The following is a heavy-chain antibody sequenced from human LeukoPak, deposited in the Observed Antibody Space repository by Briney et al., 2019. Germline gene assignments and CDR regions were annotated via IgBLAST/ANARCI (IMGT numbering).Heavy chain of an antibody. V-gene: IGHV3-48*03. CDR2: ISSSGSTI. CDR1: GFTFSSYE. Sequence: GGSLRLSCAASGFTFSSYEMNWVRQAPGKGLEWVSYISSSGSTIYYADSVKGRFTVSRDNAKNSLYLQVNSLRAEDTAVYYCARRKELGSHSDYWGQGTLVTVSS. J-gene: IGHJ4*02. CDR3: ARRKELGSHSDY. D-gene: IGHD7-27*01.